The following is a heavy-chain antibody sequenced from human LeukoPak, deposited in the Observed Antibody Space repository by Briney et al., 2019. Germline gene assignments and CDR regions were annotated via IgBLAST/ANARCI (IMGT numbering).Heavy chain of an antibody. CDR3: ARGNYCSGGSCYDGAFDY. Sequence: PGGSLRLSCAASGFTFSSSAMSWVRQAPGKGLEWVSSISGSGGSTYYADSVKGRFTISRDNSKNTLYLQMNSLRSDDTAVYYCARGNYCSGGSCYDGAFDYWGQGTLVTVSS. CDR1: GFTFSSSA. D-gene: IGHD2-15*01. V-gene: IGHV3-23*01. J-gene: IGHJ4*02. CDR2: ISGSGGST.